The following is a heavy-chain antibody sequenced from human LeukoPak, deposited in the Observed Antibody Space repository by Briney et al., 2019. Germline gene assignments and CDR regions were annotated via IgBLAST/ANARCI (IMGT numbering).Heavy chain of an antibody. CDR3: AKNRGYNYDYDY. CDR2: IIPIFGTA. Sequence: SVKVSCKASGGTFSSYAISWVRQAPGQGLEWMGGIIPIFGTANYAQKFQGRVTITADESTSTAYMELSSLRPEDTAVYYCAKNRGYNYDYDYWGQGTLVTVSS. J-gene: IGHJ4*02. D-gene: IGHD3-16*01. CDR1: GGTFSSYA. V-gene: IGHV1-69*13.